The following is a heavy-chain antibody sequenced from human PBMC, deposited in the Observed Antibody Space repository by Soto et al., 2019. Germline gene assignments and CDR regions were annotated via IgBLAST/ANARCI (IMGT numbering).Heavy chain of an antibody. Sequence: GGSLRLSCAASGFTVSTNYMNWVRQAPGRGLEWISIIYSGGSTSYADSVRGRFTISRDNSKNTLHLQMNSLRVEDTAVYYCAREVTGGAAYFDSWGQGTLVTVSS. V-gene: IGHV3-53*01. CDR3: AREVTGGAAYFDS. CDR1: GFTVSTNY. D-gene: IGHD4-4*01. CDR2: IYSGGST. J-gene: IGHJ4*02.